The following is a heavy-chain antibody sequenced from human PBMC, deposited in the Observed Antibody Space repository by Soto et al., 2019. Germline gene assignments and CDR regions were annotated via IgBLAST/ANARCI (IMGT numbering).Heavy chain of an antibody. CDR3: ARRRGYQLLSVDY. CDR2: INHSGST. D-gene: IGHD2-2*01. V-gene: IGHV4-34*01. CDR1: GGSFSGYY. Sequence: SETLSLTCAVYGGSFSGYYWIWIRQPPGKGPEWIGEINHSGSTNYNPSLKSRVTISVDTSKNQFSLKLSSVTAADTAVYYCARRRGYQLLSVDYWGQGTLVTVS. J-gene: IGHJ4*02.